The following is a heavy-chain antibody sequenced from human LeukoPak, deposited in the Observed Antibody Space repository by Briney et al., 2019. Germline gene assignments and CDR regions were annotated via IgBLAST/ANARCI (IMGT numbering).Heavy chain of an antibody. D-gene: IGHD5-18*01. J-gene: IGHJ6*03. V-gene: IGHV1-46*01. Sequence: ASVKVSCKASGYTFTSYYIHWVRQAPGEGLEWMGIINPSGGSTSYAQKFQGRVTMTRDMSTSTVYMELSSLRSEDTAVYYCARGGYSYGYAYYYYYMDVWGKGTTVTVSS. CDR1: GYTFTSYY. CDR2: INPSGGST. CDR3: ARGGYSYGYAYYYYYMDV.